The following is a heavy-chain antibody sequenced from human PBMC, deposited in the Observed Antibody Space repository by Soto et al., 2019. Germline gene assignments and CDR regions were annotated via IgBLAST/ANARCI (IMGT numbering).Heavy chain of an antibody. CDR1: GGSISSYY. J-gene: IGHJ6*02. CDR2: IYYSGST. CDR3: GRLRVRDYYGMDV. Sequence: SETLSLTCTVSGGSISSYYWSWIRQPPGKGLEWIGYIYYSGSTYYNPSLKSRVTISVDTSKNQFSLKLSSVTAADTAVYYCGRLRVRDYYGMDVWGQGTTVTVSS. V-gene: IGHV4-59*08. D-gene: IGHD3-22*01.